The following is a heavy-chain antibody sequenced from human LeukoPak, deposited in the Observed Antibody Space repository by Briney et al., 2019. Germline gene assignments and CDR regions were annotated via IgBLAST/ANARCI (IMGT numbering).Heavy chain of an antibody. V-gene: IGHV4-59*01. CDR3: ARVITFGGVIVE. Sequence: SETLSLTCTVSGCSISSCYLSWVRQPPGKGLEWIGYIYYSGSTNYNASPKSRVTISVDTSKNQFSLKLSSVTAADTAVYYCARVITFGGVIVEWGQGTLVTVSS. CDR1: GCSISSCY. J-gene: IGHJ4*02. D-gene: IGHD3-16*02. CDR2: IYYSGST.